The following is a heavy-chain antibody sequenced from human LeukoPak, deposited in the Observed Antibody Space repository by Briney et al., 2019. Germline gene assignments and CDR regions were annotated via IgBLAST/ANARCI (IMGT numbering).Heavy chain of an antibody. Sequence: ESGPTLVNPTQTLTLTCTFSGFSLSTSGVDVGWIRQPPGKALEWLALIYWDDDKRYSPSLKSRLTITKDTSKNQVVLTMTNMDPVDTATYYCAHRSHVLRYFDWLFDFDYWGQGTLVTVSS. CDR1: GFSLSTSGVD. CDR3: AHRSHVLRYFDWLFDFDY. J-gene: IGHJ4*02. CDR2: IYWDDDK. V-gene: IGHV2-5*02. D-gene: IGHD3-9*01.